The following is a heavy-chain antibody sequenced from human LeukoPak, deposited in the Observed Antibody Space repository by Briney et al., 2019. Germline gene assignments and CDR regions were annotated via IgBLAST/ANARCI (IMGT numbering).Heavy chain of an antibody. J-gene: IGHJ4*02. Sequence: GGTLRLSCAASRFTFSSYGMSWVRQAPGKGLEWVSGISISGGGTYYADSVKGRFTISRDNSRNTLFLQMNSLRAEDTAVYYCARQLLWFGELSGGFDYWGQGTLVTVSS. CDR1: RFTFSSYG. CDR2: ISISGGGT. CDR3: ARQLLWFGELSGGFDY. V-gene: IGHV3-23*01. D-gene: IGHD3-10*01.